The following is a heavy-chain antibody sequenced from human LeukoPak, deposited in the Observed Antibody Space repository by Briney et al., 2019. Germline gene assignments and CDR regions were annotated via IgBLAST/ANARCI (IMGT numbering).Heavy chain of an antibody. J-gene: IGHJ4*02. CDR3: ARDYYGSGTYYKPFDY. Sequence: SVKVSCKASGGTFSSYAISWVRQAPGQGLEWMGGIIPIFGTTNYAQKFQGRVTITADESTSTAYMELSSPRSEDTAVYYCARDYYGSGTYYKPFDYWGQGTLVTVSS. CDR2: IIPIFGTT. CDR1: GGTFSSYA. D-gene: IGHD3-10*01. V-gene: IGHV1-69*13.